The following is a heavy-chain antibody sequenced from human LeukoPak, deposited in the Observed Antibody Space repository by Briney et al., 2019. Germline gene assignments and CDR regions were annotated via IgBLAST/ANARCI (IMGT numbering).Heavy chain of an antibody. CDR1: GFTFSDYY. CDR2: IYYSGST. CDR3: ATGGGYSGYVV. V-gene: IGHV4-30-4*08. J-gene: IGHJ6*04. Sequence: LRLSCAASGFTFSDYYMSWIRQAPGKGLEWIGYIYYSGSTYYNPSLKSRVTISVDTSKNQFSLKLSSVTAADTAVYYCATGGGYSGYVVWGKGTTVTVSS. D-gene: IGHD5-12*01.